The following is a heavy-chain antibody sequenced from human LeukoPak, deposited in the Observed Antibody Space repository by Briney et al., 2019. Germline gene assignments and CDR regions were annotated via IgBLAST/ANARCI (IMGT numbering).Heavy chain of an antibody. CDR3: ARQAYSSGWYTAAY. CDR2: IYDSETT. Sequence: SETLSLTCTVSGGSISSSYWSWIRQPPGKGLEWIGSIYDSETTKYNPSLRSRATISSDTSKNQFSLKLSSVTAADTAVYYCARQAYSSGWYTAAYWGQGTLVTVSS. CDR1: GGSISSSY. J-gene: IGHJ4*02. V-gene: IGHV4-59*08. D-gene: IGHD6-19*01.